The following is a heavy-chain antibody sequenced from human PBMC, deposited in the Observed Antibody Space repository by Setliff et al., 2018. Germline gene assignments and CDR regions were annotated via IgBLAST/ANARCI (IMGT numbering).Heavy chain of an antibody. CDR1: GGSFSDYY. J-gene: IGHJ4*02. CDR3: RFWSSYYKNDY. V-gene: IGHV4-34*01. Sequence: SATLSLTCTVYGGSFSDYYWGWIRQSPGKRPEWIAEINQSGNTNYNPSLNSRVSVSVDTPTNQFSLKVFSVTAADTAVYYCRFWSSYYKNDYWGQGTLVTVSS. D-gene: IGHD3-3*01. CDR2: INQSGNT.